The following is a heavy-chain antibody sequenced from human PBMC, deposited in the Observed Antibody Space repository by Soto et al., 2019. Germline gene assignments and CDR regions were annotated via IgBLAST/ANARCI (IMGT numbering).Heavy chain of an antibody. CDR3: ARGRGTVVVVAARTRYYGMDV. Sequence: SETLSLTGAVYSGYFNGYYWNWIRQPPGKGLEWIGEINHSGSTNYNPSLKSRVTISVDTSKNQFSLKLSAVTTADTAWYYCARGRGTVVVVAARTRYYGMDVWRQEITVTVS. V-gene: IGHV4-34*01. CDR1: SGYFNGYY. J-gene: IGHJ6*02. D-gene: IGHD2-15*01. CDR2: INHSGST.